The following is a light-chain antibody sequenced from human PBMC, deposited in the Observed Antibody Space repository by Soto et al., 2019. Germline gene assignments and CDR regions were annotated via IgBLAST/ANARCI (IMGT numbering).Light chain of an antibody. J-gene: IGKJ4*01. CDR2: DAS. CDR1: QDISNY. V-gene: IGKV1-33*01. CDR3: QQYDNLPLT. Sequence: DIRMTQSPSSLSGCVGDRVTITCQASQDISNYLNWYQQKPGKAPKLLIYDASNLETGVPSRFSGSGAGTDFTFTISSLQPEDIATYYCQQYDNLPLTFGGGTKVDIK.